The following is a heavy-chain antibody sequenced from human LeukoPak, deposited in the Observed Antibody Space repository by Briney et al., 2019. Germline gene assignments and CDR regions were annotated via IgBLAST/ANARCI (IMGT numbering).Heavy chain of an antibody. CDR3: ARVANDYGDYVAFDI. J-gene: IGHJ3*02. V-gene: IGHV4-39*01. Sequence: SETLSLTCTVSGGSISSSSYYWGWIRQPPGKGLEWIGSIYYSGRPYYNPSLKSRVTISVDTSKTQFSLKLSSVTAADTAVYYCARVANDYGDYVAFDIWGQGTMVTVSS. D-gene: IGHD4-17*01. CDR2: IYYSGRP. CDR1: GGSISSSSYY.